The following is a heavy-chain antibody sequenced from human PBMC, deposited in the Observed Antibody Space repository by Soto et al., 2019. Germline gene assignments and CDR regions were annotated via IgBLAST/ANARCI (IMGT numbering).Heavy chain of an antibody. CDR2: IVVGSGNT. J-gene: IGHJ6*02. D-gene: IGHD6-6*01. V-gene: IGHV1-58*01. CDR3: ARDQIAARNYYYYYGMDV. CDR1: GFAFTSSA. Sequence: ASVKVSCKASGFAFTSSAVQWVRQARGQRLEWIGWIVVGSGNTNYAQKFQERVTITRDMSTSTAYMELSSLRSEDTAVYYCARDQIAARNYYYYYGMDVWGQGTTVTVSS.